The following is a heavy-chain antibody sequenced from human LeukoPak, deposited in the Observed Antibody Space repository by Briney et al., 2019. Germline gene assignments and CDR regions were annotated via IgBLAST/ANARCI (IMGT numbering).Heavy chain of an antibody. Sequence: GESLKISCKGSGYSFTSYWIACVRQMPGKSLEWMGIIYPGDSDTRYSPSFQGQVTISADKSITTAYLQWGSLKASGTAMYYCARRSGYDYYFDSWGHGTLVTVSS. D-gene: IGHD5-12*01. V-gene: IGHV5-51*01. CDR3: ARRSGYDYYFDS. CDR1: GYSFTSYW. CDR2: IYPGDSDT. J-gene: IGHJ4*01.